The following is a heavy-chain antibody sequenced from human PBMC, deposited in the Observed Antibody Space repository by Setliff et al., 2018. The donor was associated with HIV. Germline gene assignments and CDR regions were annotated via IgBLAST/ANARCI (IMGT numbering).Heavy chain of an antibody. J-gene: IGHJ4*02. CDR1: GGSFSDYY. D-gene: IGHD3-3*01. CDR3: ARSIVPVASGYYYFEY. CDR2: IYHTGST. Sequence: SETLSLTCAVYGGSFSDYYWTWIRQSPGKGLEWIGSIYHTGSTYYKPSLKSRVTISVDTSKNQFSLRLSSVAAGDTAVYYCARSIVPVASGYYYFEYWGQGTLVTVSS. V-gene: IGHV4-34*01.